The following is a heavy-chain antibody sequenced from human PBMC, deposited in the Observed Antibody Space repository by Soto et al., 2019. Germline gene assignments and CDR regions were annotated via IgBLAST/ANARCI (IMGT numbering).Heavy chain of an antibody. Sequence: GESLKISCKGSGYSFTSDWIGWVRQMPGKGLEWMGIIYPDDSDTRYSPSFQGQVTMSADKSISTAYLQWSSLKASDTAIYYCATQGTAIYYFDYWGQGTLVTVSS. D-gene: IGHD5-18*01. J-gene: IGHJ4*02. CDR1: GYSFTSDW. CDR2: IYPDDSDT. CDR3: ATQGTAIYYFDY. V-gene: IGHV5-51*01.